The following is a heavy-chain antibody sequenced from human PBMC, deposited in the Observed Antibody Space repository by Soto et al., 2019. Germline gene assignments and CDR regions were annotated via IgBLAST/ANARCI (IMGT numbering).Heavy chain of an antibody. CDR2: INAYIAKT. CDR1: GYTFINYG. Sequence: QVQLVQSGGEVKKPGASVKVSCKASGYTFINYGITWVRQAPGQGLEWLAWINAYIAKTDNAQKGXCGVTMTADTSTSAAYLELRSLTSDDTAVYYCARGDGDTLDYWGQGTVVTVSS. V-gene: IGHV1-18*01. D-gene: IGHD2-21*02. J-gene: IGHJ4*02. CDR3: ARGDGDTLDY.